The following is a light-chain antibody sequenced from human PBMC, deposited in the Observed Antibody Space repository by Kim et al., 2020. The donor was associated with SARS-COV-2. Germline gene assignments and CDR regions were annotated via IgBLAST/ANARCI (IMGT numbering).Light chain of an antibody. V-gene: IGKV2-29*03. CDR2: EVS. Sequence: DVLMSQTPLSLPVTPGQPASMSCKSSQSLVSSNGKTYLYWFLQKPGQSPQLLIYEVSSRFSGVPDRFSGSNSGTDFTLTISRVEAEDVGVYYCVQGTHLPPTFGPGAKLEI. CDR3: VQGTHLPPT. J-gene: IGKJ2*01. CDR1: QSLVSSNGKTY.